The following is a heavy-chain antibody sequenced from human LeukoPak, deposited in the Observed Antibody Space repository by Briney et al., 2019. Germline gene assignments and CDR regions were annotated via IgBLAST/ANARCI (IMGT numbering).Heavy chain of an antibody. CDR3: AKDVTTTYYYYYYMDV. Sequence: GGSLRLSCAASGFTVRSNYMSWVRQAPGKGLEWVAFIRYDGSNKYYADSVKGRFTISRDNSKNTLYLQMNSLRAEDTAVYYCAKDVTTTYYYYYYMDVWGKGTTVTISS. V-gene: IGHV3-30*02. D-gene: IGHD4-17*01. CDR2: IRYDGSNK. CDR1: GFTVRSNY. J-gene: IGHJ6*03.